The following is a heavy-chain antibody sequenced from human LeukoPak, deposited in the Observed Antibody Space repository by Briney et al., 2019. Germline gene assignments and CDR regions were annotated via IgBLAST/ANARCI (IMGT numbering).Heavy chain of an antibody. Sequence: PGGSLRLSCAASGFTFSSYGMHWVRQAPGKGLEWVAVISYDGSNKYYADSVKGRFTISRDNSKNTLYLQMNSLRAEDTAVYYCAKISGYDYWGQGPLVTVSS. CDR3: AKISGYDY. CDR1: GFTFSSYG. J-gene: IGHJ4*02. D-gene: IGHD5-12*01. V-gene: IGHV3-30*18. CDR2: ISYDGSNK.